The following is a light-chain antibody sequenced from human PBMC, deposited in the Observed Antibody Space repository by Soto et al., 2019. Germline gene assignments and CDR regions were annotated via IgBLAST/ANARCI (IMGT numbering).Light chain of an antibody. CDR2: GAS. Sequence: ENVLTQSPGTLSLSPGERATISCRASQCISNNYLAWYQRKPGQAPRLLIYGASSRATGLPDRFSGSGSGTDFTLTISRLEPEDFAVYYCQQYSGSYTFGQGTKLEIK. CDR1: QCISNNY. CDR3: QQYSGSYT. J-gene: IGKJ2*01. V-gene: IGKV3-20*01.